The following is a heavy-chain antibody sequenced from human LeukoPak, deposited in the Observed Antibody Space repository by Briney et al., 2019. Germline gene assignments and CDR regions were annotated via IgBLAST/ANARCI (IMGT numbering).Heavy chain of an antibody. Sequence: SETLSLTCTVSGGSISSYYWSWMRQPPGKGLEWIGYIYYSGSTNYNPSLKSRVTISVDTSKNQFSLKLSSVTAADTAVYYCARETSQKGAHYMDVWGKGTTVTISS. CDR2: IYYSGST. V-gene: IGHV4-59*01. CDR1: GGSISSYY. J-gene: IGHJ6*03. CDR3: ARETSQKGAHYMDV. D-gene: IGHD3-16*01.